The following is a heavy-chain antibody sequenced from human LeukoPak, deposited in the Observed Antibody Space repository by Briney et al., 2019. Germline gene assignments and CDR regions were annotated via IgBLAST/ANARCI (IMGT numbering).Heavy chain of an antibody. Sequence: ASVKVSCKASGDTFTTYYMHWVRQAPGQGLEWMGIIYPSGGSTSYAQKFQGRVIMTRDVSTSTVFMELSSLRSDDTAVYYCARDGVAGVCYFDYWGQGTQVTVSS. D-gene: IGHD6-19*01. CDR2: IYPSGGST. CDR1: GDTFTTYY. CDR3: ARDGVAGVCYFDY. J-gene: IGHJ4*02. V-gene: IGHV1-46*01.